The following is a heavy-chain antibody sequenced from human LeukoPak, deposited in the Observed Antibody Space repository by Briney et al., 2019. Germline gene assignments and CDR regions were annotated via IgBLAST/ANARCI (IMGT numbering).Heavy chain of an antibody. CDR2: ISYDGSNK. D-gene: IGHD5-18*01. CDR3: ARVRQLWSYYFDY. Sequence: GGSLRLSCAASGFTFSSYAMHWVRQAPGKGLEWVAVISYDGSNKYYADSVKGRFTISRDNSKNTLYLQMNSLRAEDTAVYYCARVRQLWSYYFDYWGQGTLVTVSS. J-gene: IGHJ4*02. CDR1: GFTFSSYA. V-gene: IGHV3-30-3*01.